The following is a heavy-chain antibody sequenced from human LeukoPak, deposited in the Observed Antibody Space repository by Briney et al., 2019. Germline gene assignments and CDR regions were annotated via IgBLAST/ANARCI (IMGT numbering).Heavy chain of an antibody. V-gene: IGHV3-23*01. D-gene: IGHD1-26*01. CDR1: GFTFSNYA. Sequence: GGSLRLSCAASGFTFSNYAMSWVRQAPGKRLEWVSAISIGGNSKYYADSVKGRFAISRDDSKNTLFLQMNSLRVEDTAVYYCVKGRKWELPFDYWGQGTLVTVSS. CDR2: ISIGGNSK. J-gene: IGHJ4*02. CDR3: VKGRKWELPFDY.